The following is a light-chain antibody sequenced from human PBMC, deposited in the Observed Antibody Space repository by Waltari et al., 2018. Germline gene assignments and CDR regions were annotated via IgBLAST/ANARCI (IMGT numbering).Light chain of an antibody. V-gene: IGKV3-20*01. J-gene: IGKJ1*01. Sequence: EIVLTHSPDTLSLSPGDRATVSCMARQSGSKNSLALYQQKPGQSPRLLIYDASTRAAGIPDRFSGSGSGTDFTLTISGLEPQDIAVYYCQHYGISPRTFGQGTKVEMK. CDR2: DAS. CDR3: QHYGISPRT. CDR1: QSGSKNS.